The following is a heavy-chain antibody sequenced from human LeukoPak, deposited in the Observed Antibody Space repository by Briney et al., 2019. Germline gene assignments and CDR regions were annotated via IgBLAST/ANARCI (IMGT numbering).Heavy chain of an antibody. CDR3: ARPTVGATMLDAFDI. J-gene: IGHJ3*02. Sequence: ASVKVSCKASGYTFTGHYIHWVRQAPGQGLEWMGIINPSGGSTIYAQKFQGRVTMTRDMSTSTVYMELSSLRSEDTAVYYCARPTVGATMLDAFDIWGQGTMVTVSS. V-gene: IGHV1-46*01. D-gene: IGHD2-2*01. CDR2: INPSGGST. CDR1: GYTFTGHY.